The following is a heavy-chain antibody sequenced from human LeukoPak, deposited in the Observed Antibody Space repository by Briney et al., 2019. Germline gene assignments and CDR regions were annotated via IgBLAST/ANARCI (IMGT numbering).Heavy chain of an antibody. V-gene: IGHV3-23*01. CDR2: ISDSGGTT. J-gene: IGHJ5*02. D-gene: IGHD2-2*01. CDR1: GFTFSSYE. Sequence: PGGSLRLSCAASGFTFSSYEMNWVRHAPGEGLEWVSAISDSGGTTYYADSVKGRFTISRDNSKNTLYLQMNSLRAGDTAIYYCAKLTRGYCSSTACPNWLDPWGQGTLVTVSS. CDR3: AKLTRGYCSSTACPNWLDP.